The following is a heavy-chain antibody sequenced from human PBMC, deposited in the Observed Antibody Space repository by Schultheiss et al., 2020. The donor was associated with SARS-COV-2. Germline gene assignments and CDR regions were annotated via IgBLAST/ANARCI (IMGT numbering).Heavy chain of an antibody. V-gene: IGHV3-30-3*01. Sequence: GGSLRLSCAASGFTFSSYAMHWVRQAPGKGLEWAGVISYDGSNKYYADSVKCRFTISRDNSKNTLYLQMNSRRAEDKAVYYCARGVKDYYDSSGYDIWCQGTLVTVSS. J-gene: IGHJ4*02. CDR1: GFTFSSYA. CDR2: ISYDGSNK. D-gene: IGHD3-22*01. CDR3: ARGVKDYYDSSGYDI.